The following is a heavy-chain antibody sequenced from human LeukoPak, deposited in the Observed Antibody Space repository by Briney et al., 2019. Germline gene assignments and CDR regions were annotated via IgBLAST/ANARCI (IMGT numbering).Heavy chain of an antibody. D-gene: IGHD2-15*01. CDR2: IRPDGSDK. V-gene: IGHV3-7*01. Sequence: GGSLRLSCVASGFTFSSYWMNWVRQAPGKGLERVGNIRPDGSDKYYVDSVKGRFTISRDNAKTSLYLQTNSLRADDTALYFCARGIVVVVGASDHFDYWGQGTLITVSS. J-gene: IGHJ4*02. CDR1: GFTFSSYW. CDR3: ARGIVVVVGASDHFDY.